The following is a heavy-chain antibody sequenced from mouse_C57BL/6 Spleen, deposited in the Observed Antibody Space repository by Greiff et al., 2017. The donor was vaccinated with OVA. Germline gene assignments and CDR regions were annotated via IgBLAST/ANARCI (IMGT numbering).Heavy chain of an antibody. CDR1: GYTFTSYC. Sequence: VQLQQPGAELVKPGASVKLSCKASGYTFTSYCMHWVKQRPGQGLEWIGMIHPNSGSTNYNEKFKSKATLTVDKSSSTAYMRLSSLTSEDSAVYYCATEVAANYFDYWGQGTTLTVSA. D-gene: IGHD1-1*01. J-gene: IGHJ2*01. CDR3: ATEVAANYFDY. CDR2: IHPNSGST. V-gene: IGHV1-64*01.